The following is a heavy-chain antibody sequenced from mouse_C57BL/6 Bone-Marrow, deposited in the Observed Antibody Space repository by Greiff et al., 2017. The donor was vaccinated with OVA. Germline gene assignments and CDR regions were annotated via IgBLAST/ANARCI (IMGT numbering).Heavy chain of an antibody. Sequence: VQLQQSGAELVRPGASVKLSCTASGFNIKDYYMHWVKQRPEQGLAWIGRIDPEDGDTEYAPKFQGKATMTADPSSNTAYLQLSSLTSEDTAVYYCTSKSVITTVVGGGGFDYWGQGTTLTVSS. CDR2: IDPEDGDT. CDR1: GFNIKDYY. D-gene: IGHD1-1*01. V-gene: IGHV14-1*01. CDR3: TSKSVITTVVGGGGFDY. J-gene: IGHJ2*01.